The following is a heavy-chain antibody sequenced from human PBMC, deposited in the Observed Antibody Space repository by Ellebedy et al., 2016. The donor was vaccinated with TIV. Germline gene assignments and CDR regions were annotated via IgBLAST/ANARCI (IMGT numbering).Heavy chain of an antibody. Sequence: AASVKVSCKASGYTLISNYMHWVRQAPGQGLEWMGMINPFDGSTAYAQEFQGRINMTRDTSTSTVYMELSSLRSEDTAVYFCAKDVVLVVYPIPPNPGYFDFWGQGTLVTVSS. CDR1: GYTLISNY. CDR2: INPFDGST. J-gene: IGHJ4*02. V-gene: IGHV1-46*01. D-gene: IGHD2-8*02. CDR3: AKDVVLVVYPIPPNPGYFDF.